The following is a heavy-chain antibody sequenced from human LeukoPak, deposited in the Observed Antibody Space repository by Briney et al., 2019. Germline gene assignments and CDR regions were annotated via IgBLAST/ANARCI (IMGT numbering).Heavy chain of an antibody. D-gene: IGHD5-12*01. J-gene: IGHJ3*02. Sequence: ASVKVSCKASGYTFTGYYMHWVRQAPGQGLEWMGWINPNSGGTNYAQKFQGRVTMTRDTSISTAYMELSSLRSEDTAVYYCARGPYIGSAFDIWGQGTMVTVSS. CDR2: INPNSGGT. V-gene: IGHV1-2*02. CDR1: GYTFTGYY. CDR3: ARGPYIGSAFDI.